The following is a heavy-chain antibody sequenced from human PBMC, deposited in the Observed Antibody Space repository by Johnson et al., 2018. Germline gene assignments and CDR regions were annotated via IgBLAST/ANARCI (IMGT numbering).Heavy chain of an antibody. V-gene: IGHV3-23*04. CDR3: AKRGGNGWAAFDV. Sequence: EVQLVETGGGLVQPGGSLRLSCAASGFTFSGFAMGWVRQAPGKGLDWVSAISGSGDSTYYADSVKGRFAISRDNSKNTRSLQMNSRRVEDTAVYYCAKRGGNGWAAFDVWGQGTVVTVSS. CDR2: ISGSGDST. D-gene: IGHD6-19*01. CDR1: GFTFSGFA. J-gene: IGHJ3*01.